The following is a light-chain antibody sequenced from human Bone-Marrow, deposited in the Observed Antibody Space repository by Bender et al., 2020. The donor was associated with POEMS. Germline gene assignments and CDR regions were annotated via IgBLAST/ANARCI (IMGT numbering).Light chain of an antibody. Sequence: QSALTQPRSVSGSPGQSVTISCTGTSSDVGIYNYVSWYQQHPGKAPQLILYDVAKRPSGVPDRFSGSKSGNTASLTISGLQADDEADYYCCSYAGIFSLVFGPGTKVTVL. CDR1: SSDVGIYNY. V-gene: IGLV2-11*01. CDR3: CSYAGIFSLV. CDR2: DVA. J-gene: IGLJ1*01.